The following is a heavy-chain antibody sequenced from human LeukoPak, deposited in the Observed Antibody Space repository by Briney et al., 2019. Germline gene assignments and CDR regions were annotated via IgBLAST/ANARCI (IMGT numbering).Heavy chain of an antibody. Sequence: GGSLRLSCAASGFTFRIYGIHWVRQAPGKGLEWVAFIRSDGSDKYYADSVKGRFTISRDNSKNTVYLQMSSLRAEDTAVYYCARVGDLNFYDFWGQGTLVTVSS. V-gene: IGHV3-30*02. CDR3: ARVGDLNFYDF. CDR1: GFTFRIYG. J-gene: IGHJ4*02. CDR2: IRSDGSDK. D-gene: IGHD1-20*01.